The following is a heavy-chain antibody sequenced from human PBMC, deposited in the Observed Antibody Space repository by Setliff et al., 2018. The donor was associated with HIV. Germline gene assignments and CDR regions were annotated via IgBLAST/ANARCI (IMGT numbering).Heavy chain of an antibody. Sequence: PGGSLRLSCAASGFTFSGHAMNWVRQAPGKGLEWVSSISSSSSYIYYADSVKGRFTISRDNAKNSLYLQMNSLRAEDTAVYYCARLGPITTHTTYDYWGQGTLVTVSS. CDR3: ARLGPITTHTTYDY. V-gene: IGHV3-21*01. D-gene: IGHD3-16*01. J-gene: IGHJ4*02. CDR1: GFTFSGHA. CDR2: ISSSSSYI.